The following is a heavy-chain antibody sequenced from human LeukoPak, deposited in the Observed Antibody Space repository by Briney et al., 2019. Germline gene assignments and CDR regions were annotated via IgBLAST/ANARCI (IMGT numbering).Heavy chain of an antibody. Sequence: PGRSLRLSCAASGFTFSSYAMHWVRQAPGKGLEWVAVISYDGSNKYYADSVKGRFTISRDNSKNTLYLQMNSLRAEDTAVYYCAKDEDTAMVSWGQGTLVTVSS. CDR1: GFTFSSYA. CDR2: ISYDGSNK. J-gene: IGHJ4*02. CDR3: AKDEDTAMVS. D-gene: IGHD5-18*01. V-gene: IGHV3-30-3*01.